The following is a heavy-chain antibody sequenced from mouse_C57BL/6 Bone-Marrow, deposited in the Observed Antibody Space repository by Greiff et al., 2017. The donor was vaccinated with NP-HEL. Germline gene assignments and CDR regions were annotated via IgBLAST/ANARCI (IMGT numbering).Heavy chain of an antibody. CDR2: IHPNSGST. CDR3: ASPDGYYPYWYFDV. V-gene: IGHV1-64*01. J-gene: IGHJ1*03. CDR1: GYTFTSYW. D-gene: IGHD2-3*01. Sequence: VQLQQSGAELVKPGASVKLSCKASGYTFTSYWMHWVKQRPGQGLEWIGMIHPNSGSTNYNEKFKSKATLTVDKSSSTAYMQLSSLTSEDSAVYYCASPDGYYPYWYFDVWGTGTTVTVSS.